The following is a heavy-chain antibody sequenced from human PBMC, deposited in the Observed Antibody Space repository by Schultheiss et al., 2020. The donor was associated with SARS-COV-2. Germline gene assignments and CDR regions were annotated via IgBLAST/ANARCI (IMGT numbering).Heavy chain of an antibody. CDR2: INHSGST. D-gene: IGHD3-16*02. V-gene: IGHV4-61*01. Sequence: SQTLSLTCTVSGASVSSDTYYWSWIRQPPGKGLEWIGEINHSGSTNYNPSLKSRVTISVDKSKNQFSLKLSSVTAADTAVYYCARGRDYVWGSYRRNGDYWGQGTLVTVSS. CDR3: ARGRDYVWGSYRRNGDY. CDR1: GASVSSDTYY. J-gene: IGHJ4*02.